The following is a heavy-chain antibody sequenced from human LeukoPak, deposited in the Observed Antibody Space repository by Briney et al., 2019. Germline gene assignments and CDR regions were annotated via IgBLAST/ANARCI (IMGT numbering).Heavy chain of an antibody. J-gene: IGHJ4*02. CDR1: GGSISSSSYY. Sequence: PSETLSLTCTVSGGSISSSSYYWGWIRQPAGKGLEWIGRIYTSGSTNYNPSLKSRVTMSVDTSKNQFSLTLSSVTAADTAVYYCAREFHYWGQGTLVTVSS. CDR3: AREFHY. CDR2: IYTSGST. V-gene: IGHV4-61*02.